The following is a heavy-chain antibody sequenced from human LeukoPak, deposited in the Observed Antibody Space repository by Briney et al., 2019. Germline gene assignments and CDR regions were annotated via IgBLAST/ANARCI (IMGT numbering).Heavy chain of an antibody. D-gene: IGHD6-6*01. J-gene: IGHJ5*02. CDR3: ARSSSSYNWFDP. CDR1: GYTFNTYG. Sequence: ASVKVSCKASGYTFNTYGISWVRQAPGQGLEWMGGIIPIFSTANYAQKFQGRVTITTDESTSTAYMELSSLRSEDTAVYYCARSSSSYNWFDPWGQGTLATVSS. V-gene: IGHV1-69*05. CDR2: IIPIFSTA.